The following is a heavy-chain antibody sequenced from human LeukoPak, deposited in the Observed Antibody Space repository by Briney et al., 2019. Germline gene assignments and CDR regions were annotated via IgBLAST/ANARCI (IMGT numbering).Heavy chain of an antibody. D-gene: IGHD6-13*01. Sequence: SGTLSLTCAVSGGSISSSNWWSWVRPPPGKGLEWIGEIYHSGSTNYNPPLKSRDTISVDKSKNQFSLKLSSVTAADTAVYYCASPSIAAAGYWYFDLWGRGTLVTASS. CDR3: ASPSIAAAGYWYFDL. V-gene: IGHV4-4*02. CDR1: GGSISSSNW. J-gene: IGHJ2*01. CDR2: IYHSGST.